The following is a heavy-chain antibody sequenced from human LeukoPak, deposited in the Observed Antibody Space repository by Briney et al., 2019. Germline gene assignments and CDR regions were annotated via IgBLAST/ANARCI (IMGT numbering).Heavy chain of an antibody. D-gene: IGHD1-1*01. CDR3: AREQILPRYNWNDVGAFDI. J-gene: IGHJ3*02. V-gene: IGHV1-69*06. CDR1: GGTFSSYA. CDR2: IIPIFGTA. Sequence: ASVKVSCKASGGTFSSYAISWVRQAPGQGLEWMGGIIPIFGTANYAQKFQGRVTITADKSTSTAYMELSSLRSEDTAVYYCAREQILPRYNWNDVGAFDIWGQGTMVPVSS.